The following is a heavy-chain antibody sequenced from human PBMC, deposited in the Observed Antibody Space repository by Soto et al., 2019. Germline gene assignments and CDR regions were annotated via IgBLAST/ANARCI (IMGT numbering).Heavy chain of an antibody. CDR2: ISYDGSNK. V-gene: IGHV3-30*03. Sequence: GGSLRLSCAASGFTFSSYGMHWVRQAPGKGLEWVAVISYDGSNKYYADSVKFRFTISRDNSKNTLYLQMNSLRAEDTAVYYCATSRLLLSYFASWAKGTLV. J-gene: IGHJ4*02. CDR1: GFTFSSYG. CDR3: ATSRLLLSYFAS. D-gene: IGHD5-12*01.